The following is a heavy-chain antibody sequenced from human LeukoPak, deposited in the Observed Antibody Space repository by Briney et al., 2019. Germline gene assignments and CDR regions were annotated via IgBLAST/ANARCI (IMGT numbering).Heavy chain of an antibody. J-gene: IGHJ4*02. Sequence: SQTLSLTCALSGDIFSSNSAAWNWIRQSPSRGLEWLVRTYYRSKLYNDYAVSVKSRITINPDTSKNQFSLQLNSVTPEDTAVYYCARGGFGVEILPGDYFDYWGQGTLVTVSS. V-gene: IGHV6-1*01. CDR3: ARGGFGVEILPGDYFDY. CDR1: GDIFSSNSAA. CDR2: TYYRSKLYN. D-gene: IGHD3-3*01.